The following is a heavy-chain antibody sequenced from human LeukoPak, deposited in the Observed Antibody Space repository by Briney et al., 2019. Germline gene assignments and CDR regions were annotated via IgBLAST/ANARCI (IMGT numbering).Heavy chain of an antibody. J-gene: IGHJ5*02. CDR1: GYSFTSYW. Sequence: GESLKISCKGSGYSFTSYWIGWVRQMSGKGLEWMGIIYPGDSDPRYSPSFQGQVTISADKSISTAYLQWSSLKASDTAMYYCARHVGSGDSSGYYFPWFDPWGQGTLVTVSS. CDR2: IYPGDSDP. CDR3: ARHVGSGDSSGYYFPWFDP. V-gene: IGHV5-51*01. D-gene: IGHD3-22*01.